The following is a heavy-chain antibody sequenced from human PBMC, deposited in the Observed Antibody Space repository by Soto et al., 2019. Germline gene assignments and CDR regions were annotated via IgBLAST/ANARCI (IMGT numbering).Heavy chain of an antibody. CDR3: AKVALLPSGYGPIYDAFDV. CDR2: IYYSGST. D-gene: IGHD5-12*01. Sequence: PSETLSLTCTVSGGSISSSNYYWVWIRQPPGKGLEWIGYIYYSGSTNYNLSLRSRVTMSVDTSKNLFSLDLTSVTAADTAVYFCAKVALLPSGYGPIYDAFDVWGQGTMVTVSS. V-gene: IGHV4-61*05. J-gene: IGHJ3*01. CDR1: GGSISSSNYY.